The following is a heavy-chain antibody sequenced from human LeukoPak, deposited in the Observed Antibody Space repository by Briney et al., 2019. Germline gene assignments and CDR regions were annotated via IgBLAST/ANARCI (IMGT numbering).Heavy chain of an antibody. D-gene: IGHD3-16*02. J-gene: IGHJ4*02. CDR2: IYHSGST. V-gene: IGHV4-34*08. CDR3: AMITFGGVIGLDY. Sequence: GSLRLSCAASGFTFSDFYMTWIRQPPGKGLEWIGEIYHSGSTNYNPSLKSRVTISVDKSKNQFSLKLSSVTAADTAVYYCAMITFGGVIGLDYWGQGTLVTVSS. CDR1: GFTFSDFY.